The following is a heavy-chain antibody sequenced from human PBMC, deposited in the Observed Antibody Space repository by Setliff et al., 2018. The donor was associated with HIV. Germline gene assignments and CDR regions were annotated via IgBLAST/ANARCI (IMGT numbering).Heavy chain of an antibody. J-gene: IGHJ3*02. Sequence: VKVSCKASGGTFSTHSISWVRQAPGQGLEWMGGIIPIFGTTNYARKFQGRVTITADDSTSTAYMDLNNLRSEDTAVYYCARESGICGGDCHYAFDMWGHGTRVTVS. CDR1: GGTFSTHS. D-gene: IGHD2-21*02. CDR3: ARESGICGGDCHYAFDM. CDR2: IIPIFGTT. V-gene: IGHV1-69*13.